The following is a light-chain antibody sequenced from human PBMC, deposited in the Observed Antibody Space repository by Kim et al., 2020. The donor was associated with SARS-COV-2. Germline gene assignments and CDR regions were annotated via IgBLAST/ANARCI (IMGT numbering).Light chain of an antibody. CDR1: KLGDKY. J-gene: IGLJ2*01. CDR3: QAWDSSTVV. V-gene: IGLV3-1*01. CDR2: QDS. Sequence: VPPGQTASIPCSGDKLGDKYACWYQQKPGQSPVLVIYQDSKRPSGIPERFSGSNSGNTATLTISGTQAMDEADYYCQAWDSSTVVFGGGTQLTVL.